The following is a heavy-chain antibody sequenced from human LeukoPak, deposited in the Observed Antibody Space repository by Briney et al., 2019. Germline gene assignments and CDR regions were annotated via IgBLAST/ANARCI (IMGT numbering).Heavy chain of an antibody. CDR2: IYWDNDK. V-gene: IGHV2-5*02. J-gene: IGHJ3*01. Sequence: SGPALVNPTRTLTFTCSFSGFSLITSGVGVGWIRQSPGKALEWVAIIYWDNDKRYSPYLNNRLSITKDTSNNQVVLTMTNVDPVDTGTYFCAHIMITFGGVLRDDAFDVWGPGTVVTVSP. CDR1: GFSLITSGVG. CDR3: AHIMITFGGVLRDDAFDV. D-gene: IGHD3-16*01.